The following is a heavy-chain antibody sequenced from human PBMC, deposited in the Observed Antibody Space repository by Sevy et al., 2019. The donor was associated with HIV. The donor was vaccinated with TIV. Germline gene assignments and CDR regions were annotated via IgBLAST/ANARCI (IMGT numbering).Heavy chain of an antibody. CDR3: AKDRGGGGGMSGFDI. CDR2: IYWDSDRV. D-gene: IGHD3-16*01. Sequence: GGSLRLSCAASGFTFDDYAMHWVRQAPGKGLEWVSGIYWDSDRVGYADSVKGRFTISRDNSENTLYLQMKSLRPEDTALYYCAKDRGGGGGMSGFDIWGQGTMVTV. CDR1: GFTFDDYA. V-gene: IGHV3-9*01. J-gene: IGHJ3*02.